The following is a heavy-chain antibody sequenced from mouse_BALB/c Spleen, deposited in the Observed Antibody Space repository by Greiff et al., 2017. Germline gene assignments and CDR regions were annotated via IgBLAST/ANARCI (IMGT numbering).Heavy chain of an antibody. CDR1: GYTFTSYV. D-gene: IGHD2-4*01. CDR2: INPYNDGT. CDR3: ARGLRPYYYAMDY. J-gene: IGHJ4*01. V-gene: IGHV1-14*01. Sequence: VQLKESGPELVKPGASVKMSCKASGYTFTSYVMHWVKQKPGQGLEWIGYINPYNDGTKYNEKFKGKATLTSDKSSSTAYMELSSLTSEDSAVYYCARGLRPYYYAMDYWGQGTSVTVSS.